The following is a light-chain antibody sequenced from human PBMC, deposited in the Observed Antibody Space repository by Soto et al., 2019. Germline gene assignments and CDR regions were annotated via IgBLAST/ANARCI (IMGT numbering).Light chain of an antibody. CDR1: QSVSSY. CDR2: DAS. Sequence: EIVLTQSPATLSLSPGERATFSCRASQSVSSYLAWYQQKPGQAPRLLIYDASNRAAGIPARFSGSGSGTDFTLTISSLEPEDFAIYYCQQRSNWPQLTFGGGTKVEIQ. J-gene: IGKJ4*01. CDR3: QQRSNWPQLT. V-gene: IGKV3-11*01.